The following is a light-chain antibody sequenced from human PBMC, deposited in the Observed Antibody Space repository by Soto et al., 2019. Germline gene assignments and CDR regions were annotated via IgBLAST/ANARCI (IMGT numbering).Light chain of an antibody. CDR2: GTS. CDR3: LQHDTYTRT. CDR1: QSISSY. J-gene: IGKJ1*01. Sequence: DIQITQSPSSRFASVGDRVTITCRASQSISSYLNWYRQKPGKAPKRLIYGTSDLQYGAPSQFSGSGAGAECTRTITSLQPEDFETAECLQHDTYTRTFGQGTKVDI. V-gene: IGKV1-17*01.